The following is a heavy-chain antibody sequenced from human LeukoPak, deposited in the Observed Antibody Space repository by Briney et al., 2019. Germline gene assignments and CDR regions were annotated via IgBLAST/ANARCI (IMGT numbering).Heavy chain of an antibody. V-gene: IGHV3-15*01. J-gene: IGHJ3*02. D-gene: IGHD3-22*01. CDR3: TTGPSPNYYDSSGYSHDTFDI. Sequence: PGGSLRLSCAASGYTFSNAWMSWVRQAPGKGLEWVGRIKSKTDGGTTDYAAPVKGRFTISRDDSKNTLYLQVNSLKTEDTAVYYCTTGPSPNYYDSSGYSHDTFDIWGQGTMVTASS. CDR2: IKSKTDGGTT. CDR1: GYTFSNAW.